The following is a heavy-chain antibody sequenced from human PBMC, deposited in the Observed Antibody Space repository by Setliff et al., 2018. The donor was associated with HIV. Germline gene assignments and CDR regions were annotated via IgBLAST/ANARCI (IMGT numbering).Heavy chain of an antibody. CDR3: ARSPSYRSSWEYYFDY. CDR2: IYTSRGT. V-gene: IGHV4-4*09. D-gene: IGHD6-13*01. Sequence: PSETLSLTCTVSGGSISGYHWNWLRQTPGKGLEWIGYIYTSRGTNYNHSLRTRVIISVDTSNQFSLKLSSVTAADAAVYYCARSPSYRSSWEYYFDYWGQGILVT. J-gene: IGHJ4*02. CDR1: GGSISGYH.